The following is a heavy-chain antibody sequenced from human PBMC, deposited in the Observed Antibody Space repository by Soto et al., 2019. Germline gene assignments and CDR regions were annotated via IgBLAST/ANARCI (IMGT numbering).Heavy chain of an antibody. CDR3: ANKWDGYRGFKY. V-gene: IGHV2-5*02. CDR2: IYWDDDK. J-gene: IGHJ4*02. CDR1: GFSLSTSVVG. D-gene: IGHD1-26*01. Sequence: QITLKESGPTLVKPTQTLTLTCTFSGFSLSTSVVGVGWIRQPPGKALEWLALIYWDDDKRYSPSLKSRLTITQDTSKNKVVLTITNMDTVDTATYYCANKWDGYRGFKYWGQGTLVTVSS.